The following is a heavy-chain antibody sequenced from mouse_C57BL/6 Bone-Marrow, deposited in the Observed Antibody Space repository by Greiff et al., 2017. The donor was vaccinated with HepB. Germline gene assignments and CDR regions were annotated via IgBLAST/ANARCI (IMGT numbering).Heavy chain of an antibody. J-gene: IGHJ3*01. CDR2: IDPSDSYT. CDR1: GYTFTSYW. V-gene: IGHV1-59*01. CDR3: ARWGDGFPWFAY. Sequence: VQLQQPGAELVRPGTSVKLSCKASGYTFTSYWMHWVKQRPGQGLEWIGVIDPSDSYTNYNQKFKGKATLTVVTSSSTAYMQLSSLTSEDSAVYYCARWGDGFPWFAYWGQGTLVTVSA. D-gene: IGHD2-3*01.